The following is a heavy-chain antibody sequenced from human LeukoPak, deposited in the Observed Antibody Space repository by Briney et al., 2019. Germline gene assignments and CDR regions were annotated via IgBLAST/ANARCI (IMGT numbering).Heavy chain of an antibody. D-gene: IGHD2-2*01. V-gene: IGHV4-59*13. Sequence: SETLSLTCTVSGGSISSYYWSWIRQPPGKGLEWMGYIYYSGSTNYNPSLKSRVTISVDTSKNQFSLKLSSVTAADTAVYYCASTPYCSSTSCMDVWGKGTTVTVSS. CDR3: ASTPYCSSTSCMDV. J-gene: IGHJ6*04. CDR2: IYYSGST. CDR1: GGSISSYY.